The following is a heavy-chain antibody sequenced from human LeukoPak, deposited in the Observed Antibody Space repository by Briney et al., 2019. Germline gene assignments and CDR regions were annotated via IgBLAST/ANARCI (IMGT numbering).Heavy chain of an antibody. V-gene: IGHV4-59*01. CDR2: IYYLGST. D-gene: IGHD3-10*01. CDR1: GGSISSYY. Sequence: NPSETLSLTCTVSGGSISSYYWSWLRQPPGKGLEWVGHIYYLGSTNYNPSLKSRVTISIDTSKNYFSLKLNSVIAADTAVYYCARDRPGSYWYFDLWGRGTLVTVSS. J-gene: IGHJ2*01. CDR3: ARDRPGSYWYFDL.